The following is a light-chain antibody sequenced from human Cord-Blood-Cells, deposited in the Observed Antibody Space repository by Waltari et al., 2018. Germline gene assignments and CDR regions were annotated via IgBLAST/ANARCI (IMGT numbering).Light chain of an antibody. CDR1: GSAVGSYTL. CDR2: EGS. V-gene: IGLV2-23*01. Sequence: QSALTQPASVSWSPGQSLAISCTGTGSAVGSYTLVSWSQQHPGQATKRMIYEGSKLPSGASNGFSGSKSGNTAFLTISGLQAEDEADYYCCSFAGSRTWVFGGGTKLTFL. J-gene: IGLJ3*02. CDR3: CSFAGSRTWV.